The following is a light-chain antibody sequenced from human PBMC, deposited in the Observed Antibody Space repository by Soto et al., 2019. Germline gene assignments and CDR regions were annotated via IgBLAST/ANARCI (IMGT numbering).Light chain of an antibody. CDR2: EGS. J-gene: IGLJ1*01. CDR3: CSYAGSSTWV. V-gene: IGLV2-23*01. CDR1: SSDVGSYNF. Sequence: QSALTQPASVSGSPGQSITISFTGTSSDVGSYNFVSWYQQHPGKAPKVMIYEGSKRPSGVSNRFSGSKSSNTASLTISGLQAEDEADYYCCSYAGSSTWVFGTGTKLTVL.